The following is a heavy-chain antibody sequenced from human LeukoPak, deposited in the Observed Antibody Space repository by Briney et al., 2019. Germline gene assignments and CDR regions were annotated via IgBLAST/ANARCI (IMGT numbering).Heavy chain of an antibody. CDR2: IYRDGSK. Sequence: GGSLRLSCAASEFSVSSTYMNWVRQAPGKGLEWVSIIYRDGSKYYADYVKGRFTISRDNSKNTLYLQMNSLRVEDTAMYYCARDSGDGDYEPLDSWGQGTLVIVSS. CDR1: EFSVSSTY. D-gene: IGHD4-17*01. J-gene: IGHJ4*02. CDR3: ARDSGDGDYEPLDS. V-gene: IGHV3-53*01.